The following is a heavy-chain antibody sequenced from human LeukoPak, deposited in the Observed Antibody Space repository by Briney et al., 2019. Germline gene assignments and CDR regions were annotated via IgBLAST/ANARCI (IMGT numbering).Heavy chain of an antibody. CDR1: GFTFSSDA. Sequence: GGSLRLSCAASGFTFSSDAMTWVRQAPGKGLEWVSTISAGGDSTYYANSVKGRFTISRDNSKNTLYLQVNSLRAEDTAVYYCAKDKGIHGAEVFDYWGQGTLVTVSS. D-gene: IGHD5-18*01. J-gene: IGHJ4*02. CDR3: AKDKGIHGAEVFDY. CDR2: ISAGGDST. V-gene: IGHV3-23*01.